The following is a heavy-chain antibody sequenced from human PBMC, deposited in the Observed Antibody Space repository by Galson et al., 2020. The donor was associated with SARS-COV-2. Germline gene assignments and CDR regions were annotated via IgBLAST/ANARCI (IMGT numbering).Heavy chain of an antibody. J-gene: IGHJ4*02. D-gene: IGHD4-17*01. V-gene: IGHV4-59*01. CDR3: ARAPVTTRRSYFDY. CDR2: VFSNGDT. Sequence: SETLSLTCVVSSGPINNYYWSWLRRPPGKALEWIGYVFSNGDTDYNPSFKSRVTMSIDTARNQFSLRLASVSVADTAVYVCARAPVTTRRSYFDYWGQGTLVTVSS. CDR1: SGPINNYY.